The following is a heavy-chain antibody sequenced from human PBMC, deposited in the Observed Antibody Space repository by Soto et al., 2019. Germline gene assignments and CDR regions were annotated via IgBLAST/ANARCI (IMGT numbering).Heavy chain of an antibody. CDR1: GGTFSSYT. J-gene: IGHJ5*02. D-gene: IGHD2-2*01. CDR2: IIPILGIA. Sequence: VKVSCKAPGGTFSSYTISWVRQAPGQGLEWMGRIIPILGIANYAQKFQGRVTITADKSTSTAYMELSSLRSEDTAVYYCARDRCSSTSCYVIRRDNWFDPWGQGTLVTVSS. V-gene: IGHV1-69*10. CDR3: ARDRCSSTSCYVIRRDNWFDP.